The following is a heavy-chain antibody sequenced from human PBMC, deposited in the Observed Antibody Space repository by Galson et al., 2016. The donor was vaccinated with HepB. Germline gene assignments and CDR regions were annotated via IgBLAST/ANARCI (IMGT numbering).Heavy chain of an antibody. D-gene: IGHD6-13*01. V-gene: IGHV4-4*02. CDR3: ARVGSWYGPFDY. J-gene: IGHJ4*02. CDR2: IYHSGST. Sequence: ETLSLTCGVSGDSIGSSNWWNWVRQPPGKGLEWIGEIYHSGSTTYDPSLKSRVTMSVDKSKNQFSLKLSSVTAADTAVYYCARVGSWYGPFDYWARESWSPSPQ. CDR1: GDSIGSSNW.